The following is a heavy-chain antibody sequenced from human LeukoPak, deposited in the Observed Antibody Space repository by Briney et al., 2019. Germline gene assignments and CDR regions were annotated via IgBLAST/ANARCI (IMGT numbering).Heavy chain of an antibody. CDR1: GFMFSNYY. CDR2: IKNAGIDT. D-gene: IGHD3-10*01. J-gene: IGHJ6*03. Sequence: GGSLRLSCVGSGFMFSNYYMYWVRQAPGRGLVWVSRIKNAGIDTIYADSVKGRFTVSRENAKNPVYLQMSSLRAEDTAVYYCARGGYGHNMDVWGEGTTVTVSS. CDR3: ARGGYGHNMDV. V-gene: IGHV3-74*01.